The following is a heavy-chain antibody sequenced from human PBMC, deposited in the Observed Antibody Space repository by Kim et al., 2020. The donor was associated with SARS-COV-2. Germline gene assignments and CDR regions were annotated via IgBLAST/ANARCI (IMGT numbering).Heavy chain of an antibody. J-gene: IGHJ4*02. V-gene: IGHV3-30*18. CDR2: ISYDGSNK. CDR3: AKEVPYYYDSSGCIDY. Sequence: GGSLRLSCAASGFTFSSYGMHWVRQAPGKGLEWVAVISYDGSNKYYADSVKGRFTISRDNSKNTLYLQMNSLRAEDTAVYYCAKEVPYYYDSSGCIDYWGQGTLVTVSS. D-gene: IGHD3-22*01. CDR1: GFTFSSYG.